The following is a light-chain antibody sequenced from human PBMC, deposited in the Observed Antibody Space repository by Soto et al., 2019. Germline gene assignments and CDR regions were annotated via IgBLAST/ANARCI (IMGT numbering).Light chain of an antibody. CDR3: SSYTRSSTFPYL. V-gene: IGLV2-14*01. CDR2: EVT. CDR1: SSDVGGYNY. J-gene: IGLJ1*01. Sequence: QSALTQPASVSGSPGQSITISCIGTSSDVGGYNYVSWYQQHPGKAPKLIIYEVTNRPSGVSNRFSGSKFGNTASLTISGLQAEDEADYYCSSYTRSSTFPYLFGTGTKLTVL.